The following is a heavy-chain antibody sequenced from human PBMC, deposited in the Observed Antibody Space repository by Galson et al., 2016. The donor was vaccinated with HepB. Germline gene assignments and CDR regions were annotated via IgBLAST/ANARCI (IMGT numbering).Heavy chain of an antibody. CDR2: ISSSGSYNT. V-gene: IGHV3-11*05. J-gene: IGHJ4*02. CDR1: GFSFSDYY. D-gene: IGHD6-19*01. Sequence: LRLSCAASGFSFSDYYMTWIRQAPGKGLEWVSYISSSGSYNTNYADSVKGRFTISRDNAKNSLYLQMDSVRVEDTAVYYCARAASELDYWGQGTLVTVSS. CDR3: ARAASELDY.